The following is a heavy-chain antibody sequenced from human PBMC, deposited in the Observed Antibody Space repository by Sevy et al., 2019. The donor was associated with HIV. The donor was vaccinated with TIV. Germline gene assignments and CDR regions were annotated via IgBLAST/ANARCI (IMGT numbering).Heavy chain of an antibody. V-gene: IGHV4-39*01. CDR1: GGSISSSSYY. CDR3: ARGGITIFGVVNDWRAFDI. Sequence: SETLSLTCTVSGGSISSSSYYWGWIRQPPGKGLEWIGSIYYSGSTYYNPSLKSRVTISVDTSKNQFSLKLSSVTAADTAVYYCARGGITIFGVVNDWRAFDIWGQGTMVTVSS. J-gene: IGHJ3*02. CDR2: IYYSGST. D-gene: IGHD3-3*01.